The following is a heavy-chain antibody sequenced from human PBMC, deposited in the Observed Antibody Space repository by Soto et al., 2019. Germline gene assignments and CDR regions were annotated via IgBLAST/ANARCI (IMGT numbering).Heavy chain of an antibody. CDR2: INHSGST. CDR1: GGSFSGYY. J-gene: IGHJ4*02. V-gene: IGHV4-34*01. Sequence: TLSLTCAVYGGSFSGYYWSWIRQPPGKGLEWIGEINHSGSTNYNPSLKSRVTISVDTSKNQFSLKLSSVTAADTAVYYCARVGKSGYGGGRYYFDYWGQGTLVTVSS. D-gene: IGHD5-12*01. CDR3: ARVGKSGYGGGRYYFDY.